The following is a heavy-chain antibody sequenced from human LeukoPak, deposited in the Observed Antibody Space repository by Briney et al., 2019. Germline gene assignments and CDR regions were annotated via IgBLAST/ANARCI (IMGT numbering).Heavy chain of an antibody. CDR3: ARVSQGSPLDYYDSSGYYGGYYFDY. CDR1: GFTFSSYW. Sequence: PGGSLRLSCAASGFTFSSYWMSWVRQAPGKGLEWVANIKQDGSEKYYVDSVKGRFTISRDNAKNSLYLQMNSLRAEDTAVYYCARVSQGSPLDYYDSSGYYGGYYFDYWGQGTLVTVSS. J-gene: IGHJ4*02. CDR2: IKQDGSEK. D-gene: IGHD3-22*01. V-gene: IGHV3-7*01.